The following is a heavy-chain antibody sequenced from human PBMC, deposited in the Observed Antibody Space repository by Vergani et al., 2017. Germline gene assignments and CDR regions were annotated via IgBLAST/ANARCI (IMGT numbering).Heavy chain of an antibody. D-gene: IGHD6-19*01. CDR3: ARDKGGAVAGRYYYYYGMDV. J-gene: IGHJ6*02. V-gene: IGHV1-18*01. CDR2: ISAYNGNT. CDR1: GYTFTSYG. Sequence: QVQLVQSGAEVKKPGASVKVSCKASGYTFTSYGISWVRQAPGQGLEWMGWISAYNGNTNYAQKLQGRVTMTTDTSTSTAYMELRSRRADGTAVYYCARDKGGAVAGRYYYYYGMDVWGQGTTVTVSS.